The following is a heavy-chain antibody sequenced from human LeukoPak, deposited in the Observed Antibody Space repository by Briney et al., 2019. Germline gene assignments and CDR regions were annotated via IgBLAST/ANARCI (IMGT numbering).Heavy chain of an antibody. D-gene: IGHD6-6*01. CDR3: ARRWYSSSGLDAFDI. V-gene: IGHV5-51*01. Sequence: GESLKISCKGSGYSFTSYWIGWVRQMPGKGLEWMGIIYPGDSDTRYSPSFQGQVTTSADKSISTAYLQWSSLKASDTAMYYCARRWYSSSGLDAFDIWGQGTMVTVSS. J-gene: IGHJ3*02. CDR2: IYPGDSDT. CDR1: GYSFTSYW.